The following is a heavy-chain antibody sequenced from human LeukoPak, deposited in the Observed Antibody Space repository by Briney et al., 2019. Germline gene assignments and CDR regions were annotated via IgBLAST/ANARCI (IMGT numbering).Heavy chain of an antibody. Sequence: TSETLSLTCTVSGGSISSSSYYWGWIRQPPGKVLEWIGSIYYSGSTHYNPSLKNRFTISVDTSKNQFSLKLSSVTAADTAVYYCARPRVAAAGTNWFDPWGQGTLVTVSS. D-gene: IGHD6-13*01. CDR1: GGSISSSSYY. V-gene: IGHV4-39*01. CDR3: ARPRVAAAGTNWFDP. CDR2: IYYSGST. J-gene: IGHJ5*02.